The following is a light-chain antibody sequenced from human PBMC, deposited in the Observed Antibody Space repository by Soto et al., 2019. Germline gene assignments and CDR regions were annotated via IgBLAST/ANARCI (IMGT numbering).Light chain of an antibody. V-gene: IGLV1-40*01. Sequence: QSVLTQPPSVSGAPGQRVTISCTGSSSNIGAGYDVHWYQQLPGTAPKLLIYGNSNRPSGVPDRFSGSKSGTSASLAITGLQAEDEAMYFCSSSTNTNTLVIFGGGTKVTVL. CDR3: SSSTNTNTLVI. CDR1: SSNIGAGYD. J-gene: IGLJ2*01. CDR2: GNS.